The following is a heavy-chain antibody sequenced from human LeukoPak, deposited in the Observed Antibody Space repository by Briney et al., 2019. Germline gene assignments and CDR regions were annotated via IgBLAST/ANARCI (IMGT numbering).Heavy chain of an antibody. CDR1: GYTLTDYY. CDR2: INPYGGST. V-gene: IGHV1-46*01. D-gene: IGHD6-13*01. Sequence: ASVKVSCKASGYTLTDYYIHWVRQAPGLGLEWMGIINPYGGSTTYAQKFQGRITMTRDTSTSTVYMELSSLRSEDTAVYYCARDLDSSRNWFDPWGQGTLVSVSA. CDR3: ARDLDSSRNWFDP. J-gene: IGHJ5*02.